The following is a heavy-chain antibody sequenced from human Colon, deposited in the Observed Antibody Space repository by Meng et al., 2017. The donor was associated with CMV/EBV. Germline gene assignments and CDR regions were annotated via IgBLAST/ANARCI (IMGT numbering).Heavy chain of an antibody. V-gene: IGHV3-23*01. CDR1: GFTFSDYA. J-gene: IGHJ4*02. D-gene: IGHD5-18*01. Sequence: GGPLRLPCAASGFTFSDYARGWVRQAPGKGLEWVSAITGLSTDAYEAHAVKGRFTNSRDNSNSTLFLHMNSVTPADRAIYYCAKESGYGFMGSNYFDSWGQGTLVTVSS. CDR2: ITGLSTDA. CDR3: AKESGYGFMGSNYFDS.